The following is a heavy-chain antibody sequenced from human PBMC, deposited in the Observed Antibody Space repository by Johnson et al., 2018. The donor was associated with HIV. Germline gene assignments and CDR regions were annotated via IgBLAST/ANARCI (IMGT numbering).Heavy chain of an antibody. D-gene: IGHD3-22*01. V-gene: IGHV3-30*18. CDR1: GFTFSSYG. J-gene: IGHJ3*02. CDR2: ISYDGNNK. Sequence: VQLVESGGGVVQPGRSLRLSCAASGFTFSSYGMHWVRQAPGKGLEWVAVISYDGNNKYYADSVKGRFTISRDNSKNTLYLQMNSLRAEDTAVYYCAKEGSGYFHAFDIWRQGTMVTVSS. CDR3: AKEGSGYFHAFDI.